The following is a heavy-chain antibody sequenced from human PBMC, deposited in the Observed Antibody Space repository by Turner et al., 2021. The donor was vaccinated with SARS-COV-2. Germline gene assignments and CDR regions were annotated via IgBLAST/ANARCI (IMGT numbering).Heavy chain of an antibody. CDR3: AKDRIVGATMGASRA. Sequence: EVQLLESGGGLVQPGGSMRLSCAASGFIFSSYGMSWDRQATGKGLEWVSVISGSGDTTYYADSVEGRFTISRDNSKKTLYLQMSSLRAEDTAVYYCAKDRIVGATMGASRAWGQGTLVTVSS. J-gene: IGHJ5*02. D-gene: IGHD1-26*01. V-gene: IGHV3-23*01. CDR1: GFIFSSYG. CDR2: ISGSGDTT.